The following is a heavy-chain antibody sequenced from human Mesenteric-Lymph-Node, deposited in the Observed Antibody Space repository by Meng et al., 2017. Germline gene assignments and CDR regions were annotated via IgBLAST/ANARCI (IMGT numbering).Heavy chain of an antibody. Sequence: GESLKISCAASGFTFSSYSMNWVRQAPGKGLEWVSSISSSSSYIYYADSVKGRFTISRDNAKNSLYLQMNSLRAEDTAVYYCARALDPDILTGYYAPWGQGTLVTVSS. CDR2: ISSSSSYI. CDR3: ARALDPDILTGYYAP. J-gene: IGHJ5*02. CDR1: GFTFSSYS. V-gene: IGHV3-21*01. D-gene: IGHD3-9*01.